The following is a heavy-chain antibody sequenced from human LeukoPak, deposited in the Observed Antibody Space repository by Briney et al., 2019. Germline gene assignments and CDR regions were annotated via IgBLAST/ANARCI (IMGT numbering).Heavy chain of an antibody. Sequence: GGSLRLSCAASGLTFSDYWMYWVRQAPGKGLEWVANIKYDGSEKYYVDSVKGRFTISRDNAKNSLYLQMNSLRVEDTAMYYCATDRGLRWGKGSTVTVSS. CDR3: ATDRGLR. J-gene: IGHJ6*04. V-gene: IGHV3-7*03. CDR1: GLTFSDYW. CDR2: IKYDGSEK.